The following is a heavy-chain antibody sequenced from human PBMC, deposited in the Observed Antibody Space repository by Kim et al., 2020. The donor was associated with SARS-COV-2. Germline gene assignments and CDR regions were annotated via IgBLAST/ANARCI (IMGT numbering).Heavy chain of an antibody. J-gene: IGHJ4*02. D-gene: IGHD3-22*01. CDR1: GFTFSSYA. V-gene: IGHV3-23*01. CDR2: ISGSGGST. CDR3: AKDPDAYYYDSSGPHDPYFEC. Sequence: GGSLRLSCAASGFTFSSYAMSWVRQAPGKGLEWVSAISGSGGSTYYADSVKGRFTISRDNSKNTLYLQMNSLRAEDTAVYYCAKDPDAYYYDSSGPHDPYFECWGQGTLVTVSS.